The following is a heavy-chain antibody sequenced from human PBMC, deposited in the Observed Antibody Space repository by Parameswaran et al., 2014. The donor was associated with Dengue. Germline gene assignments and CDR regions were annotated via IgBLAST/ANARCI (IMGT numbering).Heavy chain of an antibody. Sequence: RWIRQPPGKGLEWVSVIYSGGSTYYADSVKGRFTISRHNSKNTLYLQMNSLRAEDTAVYYCASINTAMAPFDYWGQGILVTVSS. V-gene: IGHV3-53*04. D-gene: IGHD5-18*01. CDR3: ASINTAMAPFDY. CDR2: IYSGGST. J-gene: IGHJ4*02.